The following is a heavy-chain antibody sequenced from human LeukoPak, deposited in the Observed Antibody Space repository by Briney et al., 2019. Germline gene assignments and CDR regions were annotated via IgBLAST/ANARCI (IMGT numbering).Heavy chain of an antibody. D-gene: IGHD2-2*02. CDR1: GFTFDDYA. V-gene: IGHV3-9*03. CDR3: AKGDCSSTSCYTLDY. CDR2: ISWNSGSI. J-gene: IGHJ4*02. Sequence: TGGSLRLSCAASGFTFDDYAMHWVRQAPGKGLEWVSGISWNSGSIGYADSVKGRFTISRDNAKNSLYLQMNSLRAEDMALYYRAKGDCSSTSCYTLDYWGQGTLVTVSS.